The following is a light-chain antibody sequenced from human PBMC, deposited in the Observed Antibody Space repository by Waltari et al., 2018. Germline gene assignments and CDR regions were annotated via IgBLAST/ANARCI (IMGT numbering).Light chain of an antibody. V-gene: IGKV1-12*01. CDR1: QGIRSW. Sequence: DIQMTQSPPSVSASVGDRVTITCRASQGIRSWLSWYQQKPGKAPKLLSYATSNLQSGVPSRFSGSGSGTEFTLTISSLQPEDVATYYCQEANSFPLTFGGGTKVEI. CDR2: ATS. CDR3: QEANSFPLT. J-gene: IGKJ4*01.